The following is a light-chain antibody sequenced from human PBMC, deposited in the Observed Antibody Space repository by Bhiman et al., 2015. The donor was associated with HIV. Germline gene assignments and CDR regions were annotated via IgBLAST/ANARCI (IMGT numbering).Light chain of an antibody. CDR3: QSFDSSLSVV. J-gene: IGLJ2*01. CDR1: RSNIGSGSG. Sequence: QSVLTQPPSVSGAPGQRITISCAGSRSNIGSGSGVHWYQQLPGRAPKLVMFDPNTRPSGVPDRFSASESGTSASLAITGLQHEDEADYYCQSFDSSLSVVFGGGTKLTVL. CDR2: DPN. V-gene: IGLV1-40*01.